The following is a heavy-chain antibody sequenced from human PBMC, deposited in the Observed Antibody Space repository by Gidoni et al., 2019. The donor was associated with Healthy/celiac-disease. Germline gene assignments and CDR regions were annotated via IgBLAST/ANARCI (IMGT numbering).Heavy chain of an antibody. J-gene: IGHJ5*02. D-gene: IGHD4-17*01. CDR1: GYTFTRYD. CDR3: ARDNYGDYLSNWFDP. CDR2: MKPNSGNT. V-gene: IGHV1-8*01. Sequence: QVQLVQSGAEVKKPGASVKVSCKASGYTFTRYDINWVRQATGQGLEWMGWMKPNSGNTGYAQKFQGRVTMTRNTSISTAYMELSSLRSEDTAVYYCARDNYGDYLSNWFDPWGQGTLVTVSS.